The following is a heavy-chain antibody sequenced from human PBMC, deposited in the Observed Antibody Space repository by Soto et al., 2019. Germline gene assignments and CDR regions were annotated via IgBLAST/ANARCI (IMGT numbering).Heavy chain of an antibody. CDR2: ISAYNGNT. CDR1: GYTFTYRY. J-gene: IGHJ4*02. V-gene: IGHV1-18*04. CDR3: ARKGPIAAPFL. D-gene: IGHD6-6*01. Sequence: ASVKVSCKASGYTFTYRYLHWVRQAPGQGLEWMGWISAYNGNTNYAQKLQGRVTMTTDTSTSTAYMELRSLRSDDTAVYYCARKGPIAAPFLWGQGALVTVPS.